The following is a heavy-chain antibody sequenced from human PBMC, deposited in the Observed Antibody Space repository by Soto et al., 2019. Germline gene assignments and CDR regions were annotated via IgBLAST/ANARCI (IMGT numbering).Heavy chain of an antibody. D-gene: IGHD6-19*01. CDR2: ISYDGSNK. J-gene: IGHJ4*02. CDR3: ARDSSGCFDY. Sequence: QVQLVESGGGVVQPGRSLRLSCAASGFTFSSYAIHWVRQAPGKGLEWVAVISYDGSNKYYADSVKGRFTISRDNSKNTLYLQMNSLRAEDTAVYYCARDSSGCFDYWGQGTLVTVSS. V-gene: IGHV3-30-3*01. CDR1: GFTFSSYA.